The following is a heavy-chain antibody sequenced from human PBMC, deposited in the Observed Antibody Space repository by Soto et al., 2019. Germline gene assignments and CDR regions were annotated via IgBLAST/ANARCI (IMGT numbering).Heavy chain of an antibody. CDR3: ARGGSGYVWFNEF. CDR1: GGIFSSYD. D-gene: IGHD3-22*01. CDR2: IIPTLGTG. V-gene: IGHV1-69*01. Sequence: QEQLVQSGAEVKQPGSSVKVSCKASGGIFSSYDISWVRQSPGQGLEWMGGIIPTLGTGNYAQTFQGRVTITADESTNTTYMHLSSLKSEDTAICYCARGGSGYVWFNEFWGQGTLVTVSS. J-gene: IGHJ4*02.